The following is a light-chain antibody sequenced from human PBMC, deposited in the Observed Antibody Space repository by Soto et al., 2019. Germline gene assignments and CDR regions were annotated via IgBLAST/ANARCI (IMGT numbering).Light chain of an antibody. V-gene: IGLV2-8*01. CDR1: SSDVGGYNY. Sequence: QSALPQLHSASGSPGQSVTISCTGTSSDVGGYNYVSWYQQHPGKAPKLIISEVSKRPSGVPDRFSGSKSGNTASLTISGLQGEDEADDYCSSYTISRTYVFGTGTKV. J-gene: IGLJ1*01. CDR3: SSYTISRTYV. CDR2: EVS.